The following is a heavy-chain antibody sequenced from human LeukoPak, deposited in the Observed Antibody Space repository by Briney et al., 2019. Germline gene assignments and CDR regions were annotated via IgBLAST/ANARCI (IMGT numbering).Heavy chain of an antibody. Sequence: SETLSLTCTVSDGSISSGGYYWSWIRQHPGKGLEWIGYIYYSGSTYYNPSLKSRVTISVDTSKNQFSLKLSSVTAADTAVYYCARTVYPYYYDSSGYYFFDYWGQGTLVTVSS. CDR2: IYYSGST. D-gene: IGHD3-22*01. CDR3: ARTVYPYYYDSSGYYFFDY. V-gene: IGHV4-31*03. CDR1: DGSISSGGYY. J-gene: IGHJ4*02.